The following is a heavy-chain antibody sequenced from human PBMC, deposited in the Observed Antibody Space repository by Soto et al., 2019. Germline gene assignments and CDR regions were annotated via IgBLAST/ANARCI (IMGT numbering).Heavy chain of an antibody. Sequence: QLTLKESGPTLVRTTQTLTLTCTFSGFSLTTSGVGVGWIRQPPGKALEWLAVIYWDDDKRYSSSLKSRLTITKDTSKNQVVLTMTNMDPVDTATYYCAHHPYDGLGRYSFDYWGQGTLVTVSS. CDR1: GFSLTTSGVG. D-gene: IGHD3-10*01. V-gene: IGHV2-5*02. CDR2: IYWDDDK. J-gene: IGHJ4*02. CDR3: AHHPYDGLGRYSFDY.